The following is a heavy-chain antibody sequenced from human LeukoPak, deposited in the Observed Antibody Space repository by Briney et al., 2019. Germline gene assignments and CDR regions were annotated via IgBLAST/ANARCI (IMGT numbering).Heavy chain of an antibody. Sequence: SETLSLTCAVYGGSFSDHYWSWIRQPPGMGLEWIGEINHSGETKFNPSLKSRVTISVDTSKNQFSLKLSSVTAADTAVYYCARGQYYYYYMDVWGKGTTVTVSS. CDR1: GGSFSDHY. CDR2: INHSGET. J-gene: IGHJ6*03. V-gene: IGHV4-34*01. CDR3: ARGQYYYYYMDV.